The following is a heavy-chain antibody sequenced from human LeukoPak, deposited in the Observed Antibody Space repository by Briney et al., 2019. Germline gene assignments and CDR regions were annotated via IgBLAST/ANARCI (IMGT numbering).Heavy chain of an antibody. J-gene: IGHJ4*02. Sequence: PGGSLRLSCAAFGFTFSSYSMNWVRQAPGKGLEWVSYISSSSSTIYYADSVKGRFTISRDNAKNSLYLQMNSLRAEDTAVYYCARVGDFWSGLNDYWGQGTLVTVSS. CDR3: ARVGDFWSGLNDY. D-gene: IGHD3-3*01. V-gene: IGHV3-48*01. CDR1: GFTFSSYS. CDR2: ISSSSSTI.